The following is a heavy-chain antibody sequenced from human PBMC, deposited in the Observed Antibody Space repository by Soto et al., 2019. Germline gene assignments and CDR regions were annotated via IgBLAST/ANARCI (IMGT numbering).Heavy chain of an antibody. V-gene: IGHV1-69*13. CDR1: GGTFSSYA. D-gene: IGHD2-2*02. CDR3: ARAWADDIVVVPAAIRPYGMDV. CDR2: IIPIFGTA. J-gene: IGHJ6*02. Sequence: GASVKVSCKASGGTFSSYAISWVRQAPGQGLEWMGGIIPIFGTANYAQKFQGRVTITADESTSTAYMELSSLRSEDTAVYYCARAWADDIVVVPAAIRPYGMDVWGQGTTVTV.